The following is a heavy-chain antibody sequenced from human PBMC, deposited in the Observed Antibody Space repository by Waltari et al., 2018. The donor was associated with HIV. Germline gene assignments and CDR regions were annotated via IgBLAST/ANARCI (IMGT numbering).Heavy chain of an antibody. CDR2: ITSGSST. J-gene: IGHJ6*02. V-gene: IGHV3-23*04. Sequence: EVQLVKSGGALVQPRCSLLLSCAASGFTLPSPAIHSCRQAPGKALEWVSAITSGSSTYYADSVQGRFTTSRDNSKNTLYLQMNILRAEDTAVYFCVKEHQYSYTWYSYYGMDVWGQGTTVTVSS. CDR3: VKEHQYSYTWYSYYGMDV. D-gene: IGHD6-13*01. CDR1: GFTLPSPA.